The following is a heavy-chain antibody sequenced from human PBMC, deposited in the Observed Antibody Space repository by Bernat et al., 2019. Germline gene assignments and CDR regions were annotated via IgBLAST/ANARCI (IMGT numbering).Heavy chain of an antibody. D-gene: IGHD4-17*01. CDR1: GGSFSGYY. CDR3: ARTTVTTGECNY. Sequence: QVQLQQWGAGLLKPSETLSLTCAVYGGSFSGYYWSWIRQPPGKGLEWIGEINHSGSTNYNPSLKSRVTISVDTSKKQFSLKLSSVTAADTAVYYCARTTVTTGECNYWGQGTLVTVSA. CDR2: INHSGST. J-gene: IGHJ4*02. V-gene: IGHV4-34*01.